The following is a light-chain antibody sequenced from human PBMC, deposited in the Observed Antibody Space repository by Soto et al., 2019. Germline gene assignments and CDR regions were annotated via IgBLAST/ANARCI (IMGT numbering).Light chain of an antibody. CDR1: KSDIGVYDF. V-gene: IGLV2-8*01. J-gene: IGLJ1*01. CDR3: KSYAGSNTYG. CDR2: EVV. Sequence: QSALTQPPSASGSPGQSVTISCTGTKSDIGVYDFVSWYQHHPGKAPRLIIYEVVHRPSGVPDRFSGSKSGNTASLTVSGLQDAAEADYFCKSYAGSNTYGFGSGTQVTVL.